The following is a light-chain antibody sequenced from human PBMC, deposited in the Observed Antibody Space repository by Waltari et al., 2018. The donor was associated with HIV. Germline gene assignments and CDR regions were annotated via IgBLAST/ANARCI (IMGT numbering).Light chain of an antibody. Sequence: SYVLSQPPSVSVAPGQTVTIPCGGDSIGSKSVQWYQQRPGQAPLLVLYDDRDRPSGIPERFSGSNSGNMATLTITRVAVVDEADYYCQVWDESTDYVMVFGGGTKLTVL. V-gene: IGLV3-21*02. J-gene: IGLJ3*02. CDR2: DDR. CDR1: SIGSKS. CDR3: QVWDESTDYVMV.